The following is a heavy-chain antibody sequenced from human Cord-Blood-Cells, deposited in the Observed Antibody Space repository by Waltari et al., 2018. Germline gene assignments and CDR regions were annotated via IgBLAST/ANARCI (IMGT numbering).Heavy chain of an antibody. J-gene: IGHJ3*02. V-gene: IGHV1-24*01. D-gene: IGHD3-16*01. CDR3: ATARDPIMITFGGDAFDI. Sequence: QVQLIPSGAEAKKPRASAKVSTKADGYTLPALSMHWVRHALGTGLEWMGGFDPEDGETIYAQKFQGRVTMTEDTSTDTAYMELSSLRSEDTAVYYCATARDPIMITFGGDAFDIWGQGTMVTVSS. CDR2: FDPEDGET. CDR1: GYTLPALS.